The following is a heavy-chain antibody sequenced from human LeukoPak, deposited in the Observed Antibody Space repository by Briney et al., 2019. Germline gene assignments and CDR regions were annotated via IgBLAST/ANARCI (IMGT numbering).Heavy chain of an antibody. CDR3: ARGFKMVRGDINFDY. CDR2: IFSNDDK. Sequence: SGPTLVKPRQTLTLTCTFSGFSLSTSEVSVGWIRQPPGKALEWLTLIFSNDDKRYSPSLKSRLTITKDTSKNQVVLTLTNMDPVDTATYYCARGFKMVRGDINFDYWGQGTLVTVSS. J-gene: IGHJ4*02. CDR1: GFSLSTSEVS. D-gene: IGHD3-10*01. V-gene: IGHV2-5*01.